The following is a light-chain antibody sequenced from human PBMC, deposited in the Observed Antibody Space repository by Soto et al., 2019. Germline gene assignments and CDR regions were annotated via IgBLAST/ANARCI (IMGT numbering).Light chain of an antibody. CDR2: AAS. Sequence: DIHMTQSPSSLSASVGDRVIITRRTSQSISNYLNWYQHKPGKAPKVLISAASNLQSGVPSRFSGSGSGTVFTLTISSLQPEDFATYFCQQSYTLSPLTFGGGTKVDIK. J-gene: IGKJ4*01. CDR3: QQSYTLSPLT. V-gene: IGKV1-39*01. CDR1: QSISNY.